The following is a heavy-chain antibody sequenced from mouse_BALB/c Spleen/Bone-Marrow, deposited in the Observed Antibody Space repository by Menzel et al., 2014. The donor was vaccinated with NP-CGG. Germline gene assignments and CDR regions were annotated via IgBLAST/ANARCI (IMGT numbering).Heavy chain of an antibody. V-gene: IGHV1S81*02. Sequence: VQVEESGAELVKPGASLKLSCKASGYTFTNYWIHWVKQRPGQGLEWIGEINPSNGRTNYNEKFKTKATLTVDKSSSAAYMQLSSLTSEDSAVNYCAARLSHLAMDYWGQGTSVTVSS. CDR2: INPSNGRT. D-gene: IGHD2-2*01. J-gene: IGHJ4*01. CDR1: GYTFTNYW. CDR3: AARLSHLAMDY.